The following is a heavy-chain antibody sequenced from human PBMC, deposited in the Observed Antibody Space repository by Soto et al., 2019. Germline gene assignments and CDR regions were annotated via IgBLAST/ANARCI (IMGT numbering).Heavy chain of an antibody. CDR2: IYHSGST. CDR1: GGSISSSNW. V-gene: IGHV4-4*02. J-gene: IGHJ4*02. D-gene: IGHD6-19*01. Sequence: QVQLQESGPGLVKPSGTLSLTCAVSGGSISSSNWWSWVRQPPGKGLEWIGEIYHSGSTNYNPSLKSRVTISVDQSKNQFSLKLSSVTAADTAVYYCARVDSIAVAGTNTSYDYWGQGTLVTVSS. CDR3: ARVDSIAVAGTNTSYDY.